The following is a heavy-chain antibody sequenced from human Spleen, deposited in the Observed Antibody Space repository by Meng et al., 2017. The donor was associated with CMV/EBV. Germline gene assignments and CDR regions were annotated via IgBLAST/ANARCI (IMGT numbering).Heavy chain of an antibody. J-gene: IGHJ5*02. CDR2: IYYSGST. CDR1: GGSVSSGSYY. Sequence: TCTVSGGSVSSGSYYWSWIRQPPGKGLEWIGNIYYSGSTNYNPSLKSRVTISVDTSKNQFSLKLSSVTAADTAVYYCARVDYGGFDPWGQGTLVTVSS. V-gene: IGHV4-61*01. CDR3: ARVDYGGFDP. D-gene: IGHD4-17*01.